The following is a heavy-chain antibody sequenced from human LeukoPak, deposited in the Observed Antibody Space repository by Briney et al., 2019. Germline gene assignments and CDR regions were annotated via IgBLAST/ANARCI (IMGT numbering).Heavy chain of an antibody. J-gene: IGHJ4*02. D-gene: IGHD2-21*02. CDR2: INHSGST. CDR3: ARGIVVVTARHYFDY. CDR1: GGSFSGYY. Sequence: SETLSLTCAVYGGSFSGYYWSWIRQPPGKGLEWIGEINHSGSTNYNPSLKSRVTISVDTSKNQFSLKLSSVTAADTAVYYCARGIVVVTARHYFDYWGQGTLVTVSS. V-gene: IGHV4-34*01.